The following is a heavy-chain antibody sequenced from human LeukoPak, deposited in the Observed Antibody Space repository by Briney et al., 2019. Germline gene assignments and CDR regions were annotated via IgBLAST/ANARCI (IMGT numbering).Heavy chain of an antibody. CDR3: ARHPYSGSYHFDY. CDR1: GYIFTGYY. V-gene: IGHV1-2*02. D-gene: IGHD1-26*01. CDR2: INPNSAGT. J-gene: IGHJ4*02. Sequence: GSSVKVSREDSGYIFTGYYKYWVRQAPGPGLEWVGWINPNSAGTNPAQKFQGRVAMTRDTSISTAYMERSRLTSDDTAVYYCARHPYSGSYHFDYWGQGTLVTVS.